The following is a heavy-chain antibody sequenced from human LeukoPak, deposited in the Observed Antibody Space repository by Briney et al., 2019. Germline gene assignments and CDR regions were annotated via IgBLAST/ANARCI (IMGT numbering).Heavy chain of an antibody. CDR2: ISASGGST. J-gene: IGHJ4*02. Sequence: GGSLRLSCAASGFTLSTYAMTWVRQAPGKGLEWVSGISASGGSTYYVDSVKGRFTISRDNSENTLYLQMNSLRAEDTAVYYCAKGTMDGGQYYYDSSGGQGTLVTVSS. CDR3: AKGTMDGGQYYYDSS. D-gene: IGHD3-22*01. CDR1: GFTLSTYA. V-gene: IGHV3-23*01.